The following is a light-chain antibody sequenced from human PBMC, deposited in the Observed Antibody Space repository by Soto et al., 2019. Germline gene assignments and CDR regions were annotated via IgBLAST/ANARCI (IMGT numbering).Light chain of an antibody. CDR3: SSYTNTTPYVV. Sequence: QSVLTQPASVSGSPGQSITISCTGTSSDVGGYNHVSWYQQHPGKAPQLMIYNVSHRPSGVSNRFSGSKSGNTASLTISGLQAEDEADYYCSSYTNTTPYVVFGGGTKLTVL. CDR1: SSDVGGYNH. CDR2: NVS. J-gene: IGLJ2*01. V-gene: IGLV2-14*01.